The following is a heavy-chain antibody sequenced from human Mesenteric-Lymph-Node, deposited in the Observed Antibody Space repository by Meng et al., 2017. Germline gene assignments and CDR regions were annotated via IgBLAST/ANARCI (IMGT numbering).Heavy chain of an antibody. Sequence: GESLKISCAASGFTFTSYSMHWVRQAPGKGLEWVSYISSGSTYRHYAESVKGRFTISRDNSKNTLYLQMNSLRAEDTAVYYCARFADTYGDYVPFDYWGQGTLVTVSS. J-gene: IGHJ4*02. CDR2: ISSGSTYR. CDR3: ARFADTYGDYVPFDY. V-gene: IGHV3-21*01. CDR1: GFTFTSYS. D-gene: IGHD4-17*01.